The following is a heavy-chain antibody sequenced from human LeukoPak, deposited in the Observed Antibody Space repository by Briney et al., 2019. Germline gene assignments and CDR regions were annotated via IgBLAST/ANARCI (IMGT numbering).Heavy chain of an antibody. Sequence: GASVKVSCKVSGYTLTELSLHWVRQAPGKGREWMGGFDPEDGETIYAQKFQGRVTMTEDTSTDTAYMELSSLRSEDTAVYYCATRYCSGGSCYSWFDPWGQGTLVTVSS. CDR2: FDPEDGET. V-gene: IGHV1-24*01. CDR1: GYTLTELS. CDR3: ATRYCSGGSCYSWFDP. D-gene: IGHD2-15*01. J-gene: IGHJ5*02.